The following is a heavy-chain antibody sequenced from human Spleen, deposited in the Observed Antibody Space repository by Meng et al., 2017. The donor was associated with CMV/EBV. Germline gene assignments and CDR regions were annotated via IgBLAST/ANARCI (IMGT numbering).Heavy chain of an antibody. CDR3: ARDRPPHYPLYETGGRGEYYFDY. J-gene: IGHJ4*02. CDR1: A. V-gene: IGHV1-69*17. D-gene: IGHD3-10*01. Sequence: AISWVRQAPGQGLEWMGGIIPVFDIANYAQKFQGRVTITADKSTSTAYMELSSLRSEDTAVYYCARDRPPHYPLYETGGRGEYYFDYWGQGTLVTVSS. CDR2: IIPVFDIA.